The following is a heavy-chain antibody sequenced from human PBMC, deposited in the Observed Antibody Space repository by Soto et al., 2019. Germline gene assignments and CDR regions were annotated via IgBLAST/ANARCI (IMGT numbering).Heavy chain of an antibody. CDR2: IVGSGGST. CDR1: GFTFNTYA. D-gene: IGHD3-16*02. V-gene: IGHV3-23*01. Sequence: EVQLLEFGGDLIPPGGSLRLSCAASGFTFNTYAGNWVRQAPGKGLEWVAGIVGSGGSTYYADSVKGRVTVSRDKSKTTLYLQMTRRRAEYTARYFRVKGSGGGVIRNAFASWGQGTRVIVSS. CDR3: VKGSGGGVIRNAFAS. J-gene: IGHJ4*02.